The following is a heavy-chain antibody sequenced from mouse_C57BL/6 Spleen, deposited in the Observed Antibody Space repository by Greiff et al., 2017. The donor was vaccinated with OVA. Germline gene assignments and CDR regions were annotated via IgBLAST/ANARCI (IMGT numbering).Heavy chain of an antibody. CDR1: GFTFSSYA. CDR2: ISDGGSYT. V-gene: IGHV5-4*01. CDR3: ARDWSNYGAMDY. D-gene: IGHD2-5*01. J-gene: IGHJ4*01. Sequence: EVQLVESGGGLVKPGGSLKLSCAASGFTFSSYAMSWVRQTPEKRLEWVATISDGGSYTYYPDNVKGRFTISRDNAKNNLYLQMSHLKSEDTAMYYCARDWSNYGAMDYWGQGTSVTVSS.